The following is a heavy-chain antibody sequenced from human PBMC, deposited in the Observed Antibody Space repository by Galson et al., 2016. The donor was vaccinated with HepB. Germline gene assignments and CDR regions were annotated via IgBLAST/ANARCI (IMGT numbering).Heavy chain of an antibody. D-gene: IGHD3-16*01. CDR2: IIPGFGTP. V-gene: IGHV1-69*13. Sequence: SVKVSCKAAAGTFNNLAISWVRQAPGQGLEWMGVIIPGFGTPNYAQKFQGRITITADEVTTTAYMELSSLRSEDSAVYYCASPLLLFRQKMYYYYGMDVWGQGTTVTVS. J-gene: IGHJ6*02. CDR1: AGTFNNLA. CDR3: ASPLLLFRQKMYYYYGMDV.